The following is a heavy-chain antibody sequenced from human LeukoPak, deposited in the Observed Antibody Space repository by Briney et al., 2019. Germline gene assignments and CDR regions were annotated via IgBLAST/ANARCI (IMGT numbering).Heavy chain of an antibody. V-gene: IGHV4-38-2*02. CDR3: TRDYNHSFGSGTYYNEAEGFDY. J-gene: IGHJ4*02. Sequence: SGTLSVTCTVSRYSLSSGYFWGWIRQPPGKGLEWIGSISHSGRTYFNRSLSSRVTLSVDTSKNQFSLCLCSVTAADTAVYYCTRDYNHSFGSGTYYNEAEGFDYWGQGILVTVSS. CDR1: RYSLSSGYF. D-gene: IGHD3-10*01. CDR2: ISHSGRT.